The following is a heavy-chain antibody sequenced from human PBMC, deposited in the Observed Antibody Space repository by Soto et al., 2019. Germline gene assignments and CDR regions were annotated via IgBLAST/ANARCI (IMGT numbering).Heavy chain of an antibody. CDR3: ARDRSLKGQWLVQTDY. CDR1: GYTFTSYY. V-gene: IGHV1-46*01. Sequence: QVQLVQSGAEVKKPGASVKVSCKASGYTFTSYYMHWVRQAPGQGLEWMGIINPSGGSTSYAQKFQGRVTMTRDTSTSTVYMELSSLRSEDTAMYYCARDRSLKGQWLVQTDYWGQGTLVTVSS. J-gene: IGHJ4*02. CDR2: INPSGGST. D-gene: IGHD6-19*01.